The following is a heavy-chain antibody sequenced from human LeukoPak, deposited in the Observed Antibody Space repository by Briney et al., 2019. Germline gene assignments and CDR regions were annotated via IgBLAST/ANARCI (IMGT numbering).Heavy chain of an antibody. D-gene: IGHD3-10*01. CDR1: GASISSSIYY. Sequence: SETLSLTCTVSGASISSSIYYWGWIRQPPGKGLQWIGSVYYSGSTYYNPSLKSRVTISVDTSKNQFSLKLTSVTAADTALYYCARHYYGSGRRDYWGQGTLVTVSS. J-gene: IGHJ4*02. V-gene: IGHV4-39*01. CDR3: ARHYYGSGRRDY. CDR2: VYYSGST.